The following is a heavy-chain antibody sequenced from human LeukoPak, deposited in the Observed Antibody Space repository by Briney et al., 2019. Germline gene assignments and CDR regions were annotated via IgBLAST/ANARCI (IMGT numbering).Heavy chain of an antibody. D-gene: IGHD4-17*01. J-gene: IGHJ3*02. Sequence: ASVKVSCKASGYTFTSYGISWVRQAPGQGLEWMGWISAYNGNTNYAQKLQGRVTMTTDTSTSTAYMELSSLRSEDTAVYYCATGSTVTTNDAFDIWGQGTMVTVSS. V-gene: IGHV1-18*01. CDR1: GYTFTSYG. CDR2: ISAYNGNT. CDR3: ATGSTVTTNDAFDI.